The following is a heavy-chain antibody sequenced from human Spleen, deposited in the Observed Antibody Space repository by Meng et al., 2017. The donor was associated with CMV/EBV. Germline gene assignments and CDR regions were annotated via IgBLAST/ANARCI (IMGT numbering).Heavy chain of an antibody. V-gene: IGHV3-48*04. J-gene: IGHJ6*02. CDR3: ARASSSVAQRGYYYYYGMDV. CDR1: GFTFSGYS. CDR2: ISSSSSTI. D-gene: IGHD6-6*01. Sequence: GESLKISCAASGFTFSGYSMNWVRQAPGKGLEWVSYISSSSSTIYYADSVKGRFTISRDNAKNSLYLQMNSLRAEDTAVYYCARASSSVAQRGYYYYYGMDVWGQGTTVTVSS.